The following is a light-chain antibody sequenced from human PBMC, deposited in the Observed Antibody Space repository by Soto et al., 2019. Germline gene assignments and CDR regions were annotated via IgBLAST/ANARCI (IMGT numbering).Light chain of an antibody. CDR3: SSYTTSDTLVV. Sequence: QSALTQPASVSGSPGQSITISCTGTSSDVGGYKYVSWYQQHPGKAPKLMIYEVTNRPSGVSSRFSGSKSGNTASLTISGLQAEDEAQYFCSSYTTSDTLVVFGGGTKLTVL. V-gene: IGLV2-14*01. J-gene: IGLJ2*01. CDR2: EVT. CDR1: SSDVGGYKY.